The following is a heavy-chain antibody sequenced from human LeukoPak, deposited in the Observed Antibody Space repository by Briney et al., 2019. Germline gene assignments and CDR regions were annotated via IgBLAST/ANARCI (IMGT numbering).Heavy chain of an antibody. CDR1: GYTFTGYY. Sequence: GASVKVSCKASGYTFTGYYMHWVRQATGQGLEWMGWMNPNSGNTGYAQKFQGRVTMTRNTSISTAYMELSSLRSEDTAVYYCAREGSSSWYGSDYWGQGTLVTVSS. V-gene: IGHV1-8*02. D-gene: IGHD6-13*01. CDR3: AREGSSSWYGSDY. CDR2: MNPNSGNT. J-gene: IGHJ4*02.